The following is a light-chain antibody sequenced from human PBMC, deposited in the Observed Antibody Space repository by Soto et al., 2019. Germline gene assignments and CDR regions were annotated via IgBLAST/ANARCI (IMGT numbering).Light chain of an antibody. J-gene: IGKJ4*01. Sequence: EIVVTQSPATLSVSPGERATLSCRASQSVGNNFAWYQQKPGQAPRLLIFATSTRTTGVPARFSGSGSGTEFTLTISSRQSKDFAVYYCQQYGDWPLTFGGGAKVEIE. CDR2: ATS. CDR3: QQYGDWPLT. V-gene: IGKV3-15*01. CDR1: QSVGNN.